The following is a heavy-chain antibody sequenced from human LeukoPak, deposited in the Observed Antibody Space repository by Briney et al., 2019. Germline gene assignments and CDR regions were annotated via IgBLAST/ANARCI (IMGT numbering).Heavy chain of an antibody. D-gene: IGHD6-19*01. CDR2: ISSGSSYI. J-gene: IGHJ1*01. Sequence: GGSLRLSCAASGFTFSDYYMSWIRQAPGKGLEWVSSISSGSSYIYYADSVKGRFTISRDNAKNSLYLQMNSLRAEDTAVYYCATGYSSGWYFYFQHWGQGSLVSVSS. CDR1: GFTFSDYY. V-gene: IGHV3-11*06. CDR3: ATGYSSGWYFYFQH.